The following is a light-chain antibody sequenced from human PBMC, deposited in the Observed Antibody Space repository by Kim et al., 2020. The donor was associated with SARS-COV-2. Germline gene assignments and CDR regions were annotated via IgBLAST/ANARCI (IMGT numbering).Light chain of an antibody. J-gene: IGKJ1*01. CDR2: NAS. CDR1: QNITYN. CDR3: QQYKNWPWT. V-gene: IGKV3-15*01. Sequence: SVSPGERATLSFRASQNITYNLAWYQQKPGQAPRLLIYNASTRATGIPARFSGSGTGTEFTLTIDSLQSEDFAVYYCQQYKNWPWTFGQGTKVDIK.